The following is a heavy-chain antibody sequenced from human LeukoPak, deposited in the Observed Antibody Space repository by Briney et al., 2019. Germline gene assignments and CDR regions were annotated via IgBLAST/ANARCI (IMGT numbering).Heavy chain of an antibody. D-gene: IGHD1-7*01. Sequence: SETLSLTCTVSGGSISSSSYYWGWIRQPPGKGLEWIGSIYYSGSTYYNPSLKSRVTISVDTSKDQFSLKLSSVTAADTAVYYCARAGYNWNYGTWGYYYYMDVWGKGTTVTVSS. J-gene: IGHJ6*03. CDR3: ARAGYNWNYGTWGYYYYMDV. CDR1: GGSISSSSYY. V-gene: IGHV4-39*07. CDR2: IYYSGST.